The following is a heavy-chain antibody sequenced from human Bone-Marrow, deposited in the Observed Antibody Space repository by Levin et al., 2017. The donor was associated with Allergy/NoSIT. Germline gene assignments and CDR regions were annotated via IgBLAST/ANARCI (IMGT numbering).Heavy chain of an antibody. D-gene: IGHD6-19*01. J-gene: IGHJ4*02. CDR3: ARLREDGRSGIPYNFDV. V-gene: IGHV4-61*01. Sequence: TSSETLSLTCSVSGGSVSGGRAAWSWIRQSPGKGLDWIGYIDKNGVTSYMPSFKSRVTISRDTSKNQFSLRLNSVNAADTAVYFCARLREDGRSGIPYNFDVWGQGALVTVSS. CDR1: GGSVSGGRAA. CDR2: IDKNGVT.